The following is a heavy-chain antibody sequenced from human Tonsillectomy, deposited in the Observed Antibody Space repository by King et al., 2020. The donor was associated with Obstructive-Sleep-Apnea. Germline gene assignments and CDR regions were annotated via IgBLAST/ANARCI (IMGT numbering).Heavy chain of an antibody. D-gene: IGHD6-13*01. V-gene: IGHV3-7*03. Sequence: VQLVESGGGLVQPGGSLRLSCAASGFIFSNYGMSWVRQAPGKGLEWVADIKKDGSEKYFVDSVKGRFTISRDNARNSLYLQLSSLRVEDTAVYYCARDQGVSGTNGWYFDLWGRGTLVTVSS. J-gene: IGHJ2*01. CDR2: IKKDGSEK. CDR3: ARDQGVSGTNGWYFDL. CDR1: GFIFSNYG.